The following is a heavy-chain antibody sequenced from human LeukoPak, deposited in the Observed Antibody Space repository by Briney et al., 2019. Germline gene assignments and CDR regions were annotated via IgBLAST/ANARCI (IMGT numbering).Heavy chain of an antibody. CDR2: INPNSGGT. CDR3: ARAKRITMVRGVIVSFDY. J-gene: IGHJ4*02. D-gene: IGHD3-10*01. V-gene: IGHV1-2*02. Sequence: ASVKVSCKASGYTFTGYYMHWVRQAPGQRLEWMGWINPNSGGTNYAQKFQGRVTMTRDTSISTAYMELSRLRSDDTAVYYCARAKRITMVRGVIVSFDYWGQGTLVTVSS. CDR1: GYTFTGYY.